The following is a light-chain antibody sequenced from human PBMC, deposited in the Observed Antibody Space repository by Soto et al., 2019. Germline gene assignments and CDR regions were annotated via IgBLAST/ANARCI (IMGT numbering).Light chain of an antibody. CDR2: DAS. CDR3: QQRSNWYT. J-gene: IGKJ2*01. V-gene: IGKV3-11*01. CDR1: QSVSSY. Sequence: EIVLTQSPATLSLSPGERATLSCRASQSVSSYLAWYQQKPGQAPRLLIYDASNRATGIPARLSGSGSGTDFTLTISSLEPEDFAVYYCQQRSNWYTFGQGTKVDSK.